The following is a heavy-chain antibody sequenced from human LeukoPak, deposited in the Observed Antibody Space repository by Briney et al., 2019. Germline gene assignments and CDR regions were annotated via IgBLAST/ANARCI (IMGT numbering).Heavy chain of an antibody. CDR1: GGSINSYY. CDR3: ARPGATGTNDAFNI. Sequence: SETLSLTCTVSGGSINSYYWSWIRQPPGKGLEWIGYIYYSGSTKYNPSLKSRVTISVETSKNQFSLKLTSVTAADTAVYYCARPGATGTNDAFNIWGQGTMVTVSS. V-gene: IGHV4-59*08. J-gene: IGHJ3*02. D-gene: IGHD1-1*01. CDR2: IYYSGST.